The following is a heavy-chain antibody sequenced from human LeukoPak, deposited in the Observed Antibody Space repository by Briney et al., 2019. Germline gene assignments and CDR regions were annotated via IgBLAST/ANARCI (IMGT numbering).Heavy chain of an antibody. D-gene: IGHD3-22*01. CDR2: IYYSGST. CDR1: GGSVSSGSYY. V-gene: IGHV4-61*01. Sequence: SETLSLTCTVSGGSVSSGSYYWSWIRQPPGTGLEWIGYIYYSGSTNYNPSLKSRVTISVDTSKNQFSLKLSSVTAADTAVYYCARDSPNSSGYYYHFQHWGQGTLVTVSS. J-gene: IGHJ1*01. CDR3: ARDSPNSSGYYYHFQH.